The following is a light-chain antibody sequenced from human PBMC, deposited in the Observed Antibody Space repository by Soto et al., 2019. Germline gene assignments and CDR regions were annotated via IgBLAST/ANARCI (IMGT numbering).Light chain of an antibody. J-gene: IGKJ1*01. Sequence: EIVLTQSPGSLSLSPGQRATPSCRASQSVDTTLFAWYQKKPGQAPRLLIYGASKRATGIPDRFSGSGSGTDFTLIISRLEPEDFAVYYCQQYMSSVTFGQGTKVEIK. V-gene: IGKV3-20*01. CDR3: QQYMSSVT. CDR1: QSVDTTL. CDR2: GAS.